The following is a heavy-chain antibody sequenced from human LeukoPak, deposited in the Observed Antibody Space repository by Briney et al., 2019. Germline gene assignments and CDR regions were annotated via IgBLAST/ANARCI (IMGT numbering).Heavy chain of an antibody. CDR2: ISGSGGST. J-gene: IGHJ4*02. D-gene: IGHD3-9*01. CDR1: GFTFSSFA. Sequence: GGSLRLSCAASGFTFSSFAMSWVRQAPGKGLEWVSGISGSGGSTNYADSVKGRFTISRDNSKNTLYLQMNSLRAEDTAVYYCAKGYSRGLDWSSFDYWGQGTLVTVSS. CDR3: AKGYSRGLDWSSFDY. V-gene: IGHV3-23*01.